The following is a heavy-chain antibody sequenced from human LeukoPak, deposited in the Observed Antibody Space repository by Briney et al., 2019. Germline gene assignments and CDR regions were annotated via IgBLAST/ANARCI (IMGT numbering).Heavy chain of an antibody. CDR1: GFTFSTYE. V-gene: IGHV3-48*03. D-gene: IGHD6-19*01. CDR2: ISSSGSHI. CDR3: ARDRTWLVQQAFDI. J-gene: IGHJ3*02. Sequence: GGSLRLSCAASGFTFSTYEMNWVRQAPGKGLEWVSYISSSGSHIYYADSVKGRFTISRDNAKNSLYLQMNSLRAEDTAVYYCARDRTWLVQQAFDIWGQGTMVTVSS.